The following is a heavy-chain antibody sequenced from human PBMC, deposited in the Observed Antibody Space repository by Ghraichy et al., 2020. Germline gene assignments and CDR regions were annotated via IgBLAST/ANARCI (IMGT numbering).Heavy chain of an antibody. D-gene: IGHD2-8*01. CDR3: ARATNPIYYSSYSLYV. CDR1: RGSVSSGSYH. CDR2: IYYRGST. J-gene: IGHJ6*02. V-gene: IGHV4-61*01. Sequence: SETLSLTCTVSRGSVSSGSYHWSWVRQPPGKGLEWIGYIYYRGSTSYNPSLKSRVSISVDTSKNQFSLKLSSVTAADTAVYYCARATNPIYYSSYSLYVWGQGTTVTVSS.